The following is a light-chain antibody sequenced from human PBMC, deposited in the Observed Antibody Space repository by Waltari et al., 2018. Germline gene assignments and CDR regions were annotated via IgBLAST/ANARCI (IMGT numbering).Light chain of an antibody. CDR3: SSYTNTNTLV. Sequence: QSALTKPASVSGSPGQSITISCTGTSNDVGVYNYVSWYQHLPGKAPKLIIYDVSRWPSGVSNRFSGSKSGNTASLTISGLQAEDEADYYCSSYTNTNTLVFGGGTKVTVL. V-gene: IGLV2-14*03. J-gene: IGLJ2*01. CDR1: SNDVGVYNY. CDR2: DVS.